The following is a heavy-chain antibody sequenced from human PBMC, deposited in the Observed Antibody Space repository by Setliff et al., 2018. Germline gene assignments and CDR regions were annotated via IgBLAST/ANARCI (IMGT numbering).Heavy chain of an antibody. J-gene: IGHJ4*02. CDR2: ICNSGST. D-gene: IGHD5-12*01. CDR3: ARLGYRGDLDY. CDR1: ADSISSSYDY. V-gene: IGHV4-39*01. Sequence: SETLSLTCNVSADSISSSYDYWAWIRQPPGKGLEWIGSICNSGSTYYNPSLKSRVSISVDTSKNQFSLKLSSVTAADTAVYYCARLGYRGDLDYWGQGTLVTVSS.